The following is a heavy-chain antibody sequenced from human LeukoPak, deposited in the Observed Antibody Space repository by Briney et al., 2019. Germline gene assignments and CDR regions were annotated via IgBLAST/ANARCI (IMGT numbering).Heavy chain of an antibody. Sequence: ASVKVSCKASGYTFTGYYMHWVRQAPGQGLEWMGWINPNSGGTKYAQKFQGRVIMTRDTSISTAYMELSSLRSDDTAVYYCARAEAIDYWGQGTLVTVSS. J-gene: IGHJ4*02. CDR2: INPNSGGT. CDR1: GYTFTGYY. CDR3: ARAEAIDY. D-gene: IGHD5-12*01. V-gene: IGHV1-2*02.